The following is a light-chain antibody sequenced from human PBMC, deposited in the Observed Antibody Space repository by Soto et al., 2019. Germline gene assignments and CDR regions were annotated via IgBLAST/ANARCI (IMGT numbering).Light chain of an antibody. Sequence: DIQMTQSPSTLSASVGDRVTITCRANQNIDYWFAWYQQKPGKAHKLVSYQASNLETGVPSRFSASGSGTEFTLTISSLQPDDFATYYCQQYSTYSYTFGQGTKLEIK. V-gene: IGKV1-5*03. CDR3: QQYSTYSYT. CDR1: QNIDYW. CDR2: QAS. J-gene: IGKJ2*01.